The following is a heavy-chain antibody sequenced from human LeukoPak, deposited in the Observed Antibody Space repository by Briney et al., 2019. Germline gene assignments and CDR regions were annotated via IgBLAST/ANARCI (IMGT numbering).Heavy chain of an antibody. D-gene: IGHD6-19*01. CDR1: GLTFSSYG. V-gene: IGHV3-33*01. CDR2: IWYDGSNK. CDR3: ARVLVVSGWTNIDY. Sequence: PGSSLRLSCAASGLTFSSYGMHWVRQSPGKALEWVSFIWYDGSNKYYADSVKGRFTISRDNSKNTLYLQMNSLRAEDTAVYYCARVLVVSGWTNIDYWGQGTLVTVSS. J-gene: IGHJ4*02.